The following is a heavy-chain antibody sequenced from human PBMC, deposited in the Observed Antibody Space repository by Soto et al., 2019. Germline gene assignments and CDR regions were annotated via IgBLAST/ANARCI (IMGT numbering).Heavy chain of an antibody. V-gene: IGHV4-59*01. CDR3: AFASSGSYSNVPDAYI. J-gene: IGHJ3*02. CDR1: GGSISSYY. Sequence: PSETLSLTCTVSGGSISSYYWSWIRQPPGKGLEWIGYIYYSGSTNYNPSLKSRVTISVDTSKNQFSLKLSSVTAADTAVYYCAFASSGSYSNVPDAYIWGQGTMVTVSS. CDR2: IYYSGST. D-gene: IGHD3-10*01.